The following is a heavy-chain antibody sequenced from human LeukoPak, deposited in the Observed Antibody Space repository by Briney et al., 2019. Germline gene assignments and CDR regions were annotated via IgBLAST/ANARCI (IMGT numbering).Heavy chain of an antibody. D-gene: IGHD3-22*01. CDR1: SGSITNYY. Sequence: SETLSLTCTVSSGSITNYYWSWIRQPPGKGLEWLGCIYYSGSTYYNPSLKSRVTISVDTSKNQFSLKLSSVTAADTAVYSCARGGPPRYYYDSSGYYGFDYWGQGTLVTVSS. V-gene: IGHV4-59*06. CDR3: ARGGPPRYYYDSSGYYGFDY. J-gene: IGHJ4*02. CDR2: IYYSGST.